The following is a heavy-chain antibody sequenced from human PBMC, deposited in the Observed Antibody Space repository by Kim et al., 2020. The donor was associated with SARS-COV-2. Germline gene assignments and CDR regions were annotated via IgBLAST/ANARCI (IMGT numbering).Heavy chain of an antibody. Sequence: GGSLRLSCAASGFTFSSYALHWVRQAPGKGLEWVAVISYDGSDKYYADSVKGQFTISRDNSKNTLYLQMNSLRAEDTAVYYCARDLPVATWAYGMDVWGQGTTVTVSS. J-gene: IGHJ6*02. CDR3: ARDLPVATWAYGMDV. CDR2: ISYDGSDK. CDR1: GFTFSSYA. D-gene: IGHD5-12*01. V-gene: IGHV3-30*04.